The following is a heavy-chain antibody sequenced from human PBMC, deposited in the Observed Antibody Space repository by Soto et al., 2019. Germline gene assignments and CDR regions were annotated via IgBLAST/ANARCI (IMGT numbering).Heavy chain of an antibody. J-gene: IGHJ4*02. Sequence: GGSLRLSCAASGFTFSSYEMNWVRQAPGKGLEWVSYISSSGSTIYYADSVKGRFTISRDNAGNSLYIQMNSLRAEDTAVYYCERYHDILTRHLDYWGQGTVVIVSS. V-gene: IGHV3-48*03. CDR2: ISSSGSTI. CDR1: GFTFSSYE. CDR3: ERYHDILTRHLDY. D-gene: IGHD3-9*01.